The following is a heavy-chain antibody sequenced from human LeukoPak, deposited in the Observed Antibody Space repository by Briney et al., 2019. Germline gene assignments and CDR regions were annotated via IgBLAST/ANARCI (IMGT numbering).Heavy chain of an antibody. CDR3: ARGRVSSSTWYSTYYYFFYMDF. Sequence: SETLSLTCPVSADSITMYYWTWIRQPPGKGLEWIGYVDHTGSTKFNPSLNGRVSISRDTSKNFFSLRLRSVTAADTAVYFCARGRVSSSTWYSTYYYFFYMDFWGKGTTVTVSS. J-gene: IGHJ6*03. CDR2: VDHTGST. CDR1: ADSITMYY. D-gene: IGHD4-11*01. V-gene: IGHV4-59*01.